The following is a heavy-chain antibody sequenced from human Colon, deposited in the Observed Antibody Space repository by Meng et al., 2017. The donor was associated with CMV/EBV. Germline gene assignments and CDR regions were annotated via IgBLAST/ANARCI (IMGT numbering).Heavy chain of an antibody. CDR2: IYYSGST. J-gene: IGHJ6*02. Sequence: SETLSLTCTVAGFSISNYYWSWIRQPPGKGLEWLGYIYYSGSTDYNPSLQSRVTISVDTSKNQFSLKLSSVTAADTAWYYCARVLPFSPYYEVDVWGQGTTVTVSS. CDR1: GFSISNYY. V-gene: IGHV4-59*01. D-gene: IGHD3-3*01. CDR3: ARVLPFSPYYEVDV.